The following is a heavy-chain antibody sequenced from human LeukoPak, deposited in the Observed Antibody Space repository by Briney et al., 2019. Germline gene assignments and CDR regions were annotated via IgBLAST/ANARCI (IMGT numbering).Heavy chain of an antibody. D-gene: IGHD6-6*01. J-gene: IGHJ4*02. V-gene: IGHV3-30-3*01. CDR2: ISYDGSNK. CDR3: ARGVSSSAVLDY. Sequence: GGSLRLSCAASGFTFSSYAMHWVRQAPGKGLEWVAVISYDGSNKYYADSVKGRFTISRDNSKNTLYLQMSSLRAEDTAVYYCARGVSSSAVLDYWGQGTLVTVSS. CDR1: GFTFSSYA.